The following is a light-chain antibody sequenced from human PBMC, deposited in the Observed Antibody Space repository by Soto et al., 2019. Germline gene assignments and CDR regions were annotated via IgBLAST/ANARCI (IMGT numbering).Light chain of an antibody. CDR2: AAS. CDR3: QQSYSTPRT. J-gene: IGKJ1*01. CDR1: QSITSY. V-gene: IGKV1-39*01. Sequence: DIQMTQSPSSLSASAGDRVTITCRASQSITSYLNWYQQKPGKAPKLLIYAASNLQSGVPSRFSGSGSGTDFTLTFSGLQAEDFATYYCQQSYSTPRTFGQGTKVEIK.